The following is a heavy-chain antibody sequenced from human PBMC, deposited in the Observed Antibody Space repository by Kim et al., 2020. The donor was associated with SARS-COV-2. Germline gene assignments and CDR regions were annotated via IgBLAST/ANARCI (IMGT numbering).Heavy chain of an antibody. CDR2: IYYSGST. J-gene: IGHJ4*02. CDR3: ARTYPDYYIMTGYYYIDY. D-gene: IGHD3-9*01. Sequence: SETLSLTCTVSGGSISGYYWSWIRKPPGKGLEWIWYIYYSGSTNYNPSLKSRVTISVDTSKNQFSLKLSSVTAADTAVYYCARTYPDYYIMTGYYYIDYLGQGTLVAVSS. V-gene: IGHV4-59*13. CDR1: GGSISGYY.